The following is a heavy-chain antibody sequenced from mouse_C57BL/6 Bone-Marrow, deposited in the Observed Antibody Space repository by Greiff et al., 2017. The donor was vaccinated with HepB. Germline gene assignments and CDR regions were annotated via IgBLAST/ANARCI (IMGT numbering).Heavy chain of an antibody. CDR1: GYAFSSSW. CDR2: IYPGDGDT. D-gene: IGHD1-1*01. V-gene: IGHV1-82*01. CDR3: SRSLDYGSSCYAMDY. J-gene: IGHJ4*01. Sequence: QVQLQQSGPELVKPGASVKISCKASGYAFSSSWMNWVKQRPGKGLEWIGRIYPGDGDTNYNGKFKGKATLTADKSSSTAYMQLSSLTSEDSAVYFCSRSLDYGSSCYAMDYWGQGTSVTVSS.